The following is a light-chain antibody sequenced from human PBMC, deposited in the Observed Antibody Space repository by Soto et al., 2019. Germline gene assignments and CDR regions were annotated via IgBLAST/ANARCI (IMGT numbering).Light chain of an antibody. CDR3: QQYASSPAT. CDR2: DAS. CDR1: QTVGRSY. J-gene: IGKJ1*01. Sequence: EIVLTQSPGTLSLSPGERATLSCRASQTVGRSYLAWHQQKPGQAPRILIYDASSRPADIPDRFSGSGSGTDFTLSISRLEPEDFEVYFCQQYASSPATFGQGTKVEI. V-gene: IGKV3-20*01.